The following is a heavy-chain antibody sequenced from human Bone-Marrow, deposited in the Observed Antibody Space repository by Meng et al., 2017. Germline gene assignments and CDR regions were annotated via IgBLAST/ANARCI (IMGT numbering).Heavy chain of an antibody. CDR2: IYHSGST. J-gene: IGHJ5*02. V-gene: IGHV4-4*02. CDR3: ARVDGEGYCSGGSCYSEGWFDP. D-gene: IGHD2-15*01. Sequence: MRSWPLLPPCSFSGGTMSRSNWGSWVRQPQGKGLEWIGEIYHSGSTNYNPSLKSRVTISVDKSKNQFSLKLSSVTAADTAVYYCARVDGEGYCSGGSCYSEGWFDPWGQGTLVTVSS. CDR1: GGTMSRSNW.